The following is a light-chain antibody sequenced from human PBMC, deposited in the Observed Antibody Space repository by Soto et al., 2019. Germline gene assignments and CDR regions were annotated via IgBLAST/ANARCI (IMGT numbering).Light chain of an antibody. CDR1: QAISSH. V-gene: IGKV1D-8*01. J-gene: IGKJ2*01. CDR3: QQYYTLPYT. Sequence: VIWMTQSPSLISASTGDRVNISCRMSQAISSHLAWYQQKPGKAPNLLLFATSTLQSGVPSRFSGNGSGTDFTLSISSLQSEDFATYYCQQYYTLPYTFGRGTKVEF. CDR2: ATS.